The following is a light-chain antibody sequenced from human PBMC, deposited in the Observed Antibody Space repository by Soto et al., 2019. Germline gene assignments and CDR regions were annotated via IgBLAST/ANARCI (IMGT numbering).Light chain of an antibody. J-gene: IGKJ5*01. CDR2: WAS. CDR3: QQYYSTPLT. V-gene: IGKV4-1*01. Sequence: DIVMTQSPDSLAVSLGERATINCTSSQSVLYSSNNKNCLAWFQKKPGQPPKLLIFWASTREFGVPDRFSGGVSGTEFTPTISSLQSEGVAVYYCQQYYSTPLTVGQGTRLEIK. CDR1: QSVLYSSNNKNC.